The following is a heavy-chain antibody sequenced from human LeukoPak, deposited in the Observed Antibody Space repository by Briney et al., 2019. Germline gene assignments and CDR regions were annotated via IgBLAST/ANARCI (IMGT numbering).Heavy chain of an antibody. Sequence: GGSLRLSCAASGFTFSSYGMHWVRQAPGKGLEWVAFIRYNGSNKYYADSVKGRFTISRDNSKNTLYLQMNSLRAEDTAVYYCANGGSYYDILTGHTFDYYGMDVWGQGTTVTVSS. CDR1: GFTFSSYG. CDR3: ANGGSYYDILTGHTFDYYGMDV. CDR2: IRYNGSNK. J-gene: IGHJ6*02. D-gene: IGHD3-9*01. V-gene: IGHV3-30*02.